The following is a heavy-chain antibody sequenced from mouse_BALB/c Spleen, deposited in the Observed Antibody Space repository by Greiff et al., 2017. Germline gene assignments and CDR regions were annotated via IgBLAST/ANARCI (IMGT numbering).Heavy chain of an antibody. CDR2: IHPNSGNT. V-gene: IGHV1S130*01. J-gene: IGHJ4*01. D-gene: IGHD2-4*01. Sequence: QVQLQQSGSVLVRPGASVKLSCKASGYTFTSSWMHWAKQRPGQGLEWIGEIHPNSGNTNYNEKFKGKATLTVDTSSSTAYVDLSSLTSEDSAVYYCARTYYDYDVYAMDYWGQGTSVTVSS. CDR3: ARTYYDYDVYAMDY. CDR1: GYTFTSSW.